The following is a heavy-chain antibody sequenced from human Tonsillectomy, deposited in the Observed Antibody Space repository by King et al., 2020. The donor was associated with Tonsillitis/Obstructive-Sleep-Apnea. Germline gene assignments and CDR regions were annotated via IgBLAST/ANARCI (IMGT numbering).Heavy chain of an antibody. Sequence: VQLVESGGGLVKPGGSLRLSCAASGFTFSDYYMSWIRQAPGKGLEWVSYISSSSGYTNYADSVKGRFTISRDNVKSSLYLQMNSLRAEDTAVYYCARGHVEPAAIPGLGWFDPWGQGTLVTVSS. D-gene: IGHD2-2*02. CDR3: ARGHVEPAAIPGLGWFDP. J-gene: IGHJ5*02. CDR1: GFTFSDYY. V-gene: IGHV3-11*05. CDR2: ISSSSGYT.